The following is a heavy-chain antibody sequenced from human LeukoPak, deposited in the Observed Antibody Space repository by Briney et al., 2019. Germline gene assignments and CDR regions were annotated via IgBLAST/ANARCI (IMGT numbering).Heavy chain of an antibody. J-gene: IGHJ4*02. CDR2: IIPIFGTA. Sequence: SVKVSCKASGGTFSSYAISWVRQAPGQGLEWMGGIIPIFGTANYAQKFQGRVTITADESTSTAYMELSSLRSEDTAVYYCASGERRFTMTRPGYYFDYWGQGTLVTVSS. CDR3: ASGERRFTMTRPGYYFDY. CDR1: GGTFSSYA. D-gene: IGHD1-1*01. V-gene: IGHV1-69*13.